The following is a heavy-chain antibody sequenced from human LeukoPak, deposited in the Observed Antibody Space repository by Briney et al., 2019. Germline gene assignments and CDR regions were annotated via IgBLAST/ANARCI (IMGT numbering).Heavy chain of an antibody. V-gene: IGHV1-46*01. CDR1: GYTFTSYY. J-gene: IGHJ5*02. D-gene: IGHD2-15*01. CDR3: ARVPPSKRPLRYCSGGSCYSDWFDP. CDR2: INPSGGST. Sequence: ASVKVSCKASGYTFTSYYMHWVRQAPGQGLEWMGIINPSGGSTSYAQKFQGRVTMTRDTSTSTVYMELSSLRSEDTAVYYCARVPPSKRPLRYCSGGSCYSDWFDPWGQGTLVTVSS.